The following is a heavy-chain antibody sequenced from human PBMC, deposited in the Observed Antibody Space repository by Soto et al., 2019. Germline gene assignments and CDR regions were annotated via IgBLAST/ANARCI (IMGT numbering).Heavy chain of an antibody. V-gene: IGHV4-39*01. Sequence: SETLSLTCTVSGGSISSSSYYWGWIRQPPGKGLEWIGSIYYSGSTYYNPSLKSRVTISVDTSKNQFSLKLSSVTAADTAVYYCARHIRRTGYRDYGFDPWGQGTLVTVSS. CDR3: ARHIRRTGYRDYGFDP. CDR2: IYYSGST. J-gene: IGHJ5*02. D-gene: IGHD4-17*01. CDR1: GGSISSSSYY.